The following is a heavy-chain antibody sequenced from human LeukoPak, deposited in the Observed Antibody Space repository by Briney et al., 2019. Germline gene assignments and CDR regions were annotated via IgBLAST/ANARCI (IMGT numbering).Heavy chain of an antibody. CDR3: ARDPYSGGYGAYYYYYMDV. Sequence: GGSLRLSCAASGFTFSDYQMSWIRQAPGKGLEWVSYISSSGATIYYADSVKGRFTISRDNAENSLYLQMNSLRDEDTAVYYCARDPYSGGYGAYYYYYMDVWGKGTTVTVSS. J-gene: IGHJ6*03. CDR1: GFTFSDYQ. D-gene: IGHD6-19*01. CDR2: ISSSGATI. V-gene: IGHV3-11*04.